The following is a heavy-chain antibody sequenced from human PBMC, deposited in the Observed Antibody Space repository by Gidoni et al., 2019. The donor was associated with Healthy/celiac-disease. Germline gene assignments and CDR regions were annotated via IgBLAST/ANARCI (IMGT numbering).Heavy chain of an antibody. J-gene: IGHJ5*02. CDR1: GGSISSSSYY. Sequence: QLQLQESGPGLVKPSETLSLTCTVSGGSISSSSYYWGWIRPPPGKGLEWIGSIYYSGSTYYNPSLKSRVTISVDTSKNQFSLKLSSVTAADTAVYYCARHGPASYCSGGSCYTWPGNWFDPWGQGTLVTVSS. CDR2: IYYSGST. V-gene: IGHV4-39*01. CDR3: ARHGPASYCSGGSCYTWPGNWFDP. D-gene: IGHD2-15*01.